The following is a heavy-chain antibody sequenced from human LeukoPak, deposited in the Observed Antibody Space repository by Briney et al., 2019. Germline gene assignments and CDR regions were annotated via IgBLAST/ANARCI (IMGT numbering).Heavy chain of an antibody. CDR1: GFSLSTSGMC. CDR3: ARMIYYYDSSGYPAGFDY. CDR2: IDWDDDK. Sequence: ESGPTLVNPTQTLTLTCTFSGFSLSTSGMCVSWIRQPPGKALEWLARIDWDDDKYYSTSLKTRLTISKDTFKNQVVLTMTNMDPVDTATYYCARMIYYYDSSGYPAGFDYWGQGTLVTVSS. J-gene: IGHJ4*02. D-gene: IGHD3-22*01. V-gene: IGHV2-70*11.